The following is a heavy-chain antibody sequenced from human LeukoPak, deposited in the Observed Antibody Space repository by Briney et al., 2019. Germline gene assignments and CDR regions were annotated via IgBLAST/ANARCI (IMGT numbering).Heavy chain of an antibody. V-gene: IGHV1-2*02. CDR1: GYTFTGYY. Sequence: ASVKVSCKASGYTFTGYYMHWVRQAPGQGLEWMGWINTRTGDTEYSQKFQGRVSITKDTPESTAYMELRSLRSEDMAVYYCARDSGRGWYEFQWGQGTLVTVSS. J-gene: IGHJ4*02. CDR2: INTRTGDT. D-gene: IGHD6-19*01. CDR3: ARDSGRGWYEFQ.